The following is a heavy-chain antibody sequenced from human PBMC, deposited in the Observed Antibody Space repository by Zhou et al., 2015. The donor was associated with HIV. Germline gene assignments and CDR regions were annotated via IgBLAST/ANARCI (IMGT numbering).Heavy chain of an antibody. Sequence: QVQLVQSGAEVKKPGASVKVSCKASGYTFSGFYMHWVRQAPGQGLEWMGRINPNSGATNYEQKFQGRVTMTRDTSITTVFMELNRLRSDDTAVYYCARGVSNWGTYLFDVWGHGTLVTVSS. CDR2: INPNSGAT. V-gene: IGHV1-2*06. CDR1: GYTFSGFY. D-gene: IGHD7-27*01. J-gene: IGHJ3*01. CDR3: ARGVSNWGTYLFDV.